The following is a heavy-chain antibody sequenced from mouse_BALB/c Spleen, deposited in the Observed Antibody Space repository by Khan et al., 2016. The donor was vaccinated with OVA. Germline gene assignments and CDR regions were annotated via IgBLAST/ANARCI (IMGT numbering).Heavy chain of an antibody. J-gene: IGHJ3*01. V-gene: IGHV2-2*02. Sequence: VQLKQSGPGLMQPSQSLSITCTVSGFSLTTYGVHWVRQSPGKGLEWLGVIWSVGTTDYNAAFISRLSISKDNTTSQVFFKMNSLQPNDTAIYYCARNYDYDEGLTYWGQGTLVTVSA. CDR3: ARNYDYDEGLTY. D-gene: IGHD2-4*01. CDR2: IWSVGTT. CDR1: GFSLTTYG.